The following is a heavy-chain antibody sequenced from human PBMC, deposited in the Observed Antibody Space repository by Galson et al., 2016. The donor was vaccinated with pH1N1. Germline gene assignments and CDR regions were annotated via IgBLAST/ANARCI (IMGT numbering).Heavy chain of an antibody. CDR1: GYSFTSYW. D-gene: IGHD2-21*01. J-gene: IGHJ6*03. CDR3: ARSPADPGYSYYYMDV. CDR2: IFPGDSDT. V-gene: IGHV5-51*03. Sequence: QSGAEVKKPGESLRISCQGSGYSFTSYWIAWVRQMPGKGLEWMGIIFPGDSDTRYSPSFQGQVTISADKSISTAYLQWNSLRASDTAMYYCARSPADPGYSYYYMDVWGKGTTVSVSS.